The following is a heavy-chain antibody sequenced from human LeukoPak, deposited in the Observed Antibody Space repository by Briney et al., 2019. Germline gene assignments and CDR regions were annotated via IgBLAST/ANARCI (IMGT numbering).Heavy chain of an antibody. J-gene: IGHJ3*02. CDR1: GFTFSSYW. Sequence: GGSLRLSCAASGFTFSSYWMHWVRQAPGKGLVWVSRINSDGSSTSYADSVKGRFTTSRDNAKNTLYLQRNSLRAEDTAVYYCARVNWELRDAFDIWGQGTMVTVSS. V-gene: IGHV3-74*01. CDR2: INSDGSST. D-gene: IGHD1-26*01. CDR3: ARVNWELRDAFDI.